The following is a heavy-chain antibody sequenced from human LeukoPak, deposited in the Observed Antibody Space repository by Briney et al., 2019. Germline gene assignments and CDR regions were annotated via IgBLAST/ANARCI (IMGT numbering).Heavy chain of an antibody. CDR2: IYPSGST. V-gene: IGHV4-4*02. CDR1: GGSISNSNW. CDR3: AKSQLEVSVIVPHCSSTSCYSYYYYYYGMDV. J-gene: IGHJ6*02. D-gene: IGHD2-2*02. Sequence: SETLSLTCTVSGGSISNSNWWSWVRQTPGKGLEWIGEIYPSGSTNYNPSLKSRVTISVDKSKNQYSLNLSSVTAADTAVYYCAKSQLEVSVIVPHCSSTSCYSYYYYYYGMDVWGQGTTVTVSS.